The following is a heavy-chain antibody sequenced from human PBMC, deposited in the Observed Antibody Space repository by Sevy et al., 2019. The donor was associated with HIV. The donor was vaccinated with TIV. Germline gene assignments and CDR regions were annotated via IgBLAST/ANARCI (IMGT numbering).Heavy chain of an antibody. CDR2: IKEDGSEQ. V-gene: IGHV3-7*01. J-gene: IGHJ4*02. Sequence: WGSLRLSCAASGLTFSTHWMSWVRQAPGKGLEWVANIKEDGSEQYYVDSVKGRFTVSRDNAKNSLYLQMKSLRAEDTAVYYCTKFYGTGAYVDYWGQGTLVTVSS. CDR3: TKFYGTGAYVDY. D-gene: IGHD3-10*01. CDR1: GLTFSTHW.